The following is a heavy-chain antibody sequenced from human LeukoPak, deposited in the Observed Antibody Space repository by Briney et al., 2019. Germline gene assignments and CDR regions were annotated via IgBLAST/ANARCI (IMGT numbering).Heavy chain of an antibody. CDR2: ISYDGSNK. V-gene: IGHV3-30*04. Sequence: SGRSLRLSCAASGFTFSSYAMHWVRQAPGKGLEWVAVISYDGSNKYYADSVKGRFTISRDNAKNSLSLQMNSLRAEDTAVYYCARDQRATASTGSYFDYWGQGTLVTVSS. CDR3: ARDQRATASTGSYFDY. J-gene: IGHJ4*02. D-gene: IGHD1-1*01. CDR1: GFTFSSYA.